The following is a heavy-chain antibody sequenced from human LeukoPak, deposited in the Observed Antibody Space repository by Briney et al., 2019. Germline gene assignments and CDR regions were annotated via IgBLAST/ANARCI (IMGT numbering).Heavy chain of an antibody. Sequence: PSETLSLTCTVSGGSISSYYWSWIRQPPGKGLEWIGYIYYSGSTNYNPSLKSRVTISVDTSKNQFSLKLSSVTAADTAVYYCARDAGPWGYFPITQGYYYGMDVWGQGTTVTVSS. CDR1: GGSISSYY. CDR2: IYYSGST. CDR3: ARDAGPWGYFPITQGYYYGMDV. V-gene: IGHV4-59*01. D-gene: IGHD2-15*01. J-gene: IGHJ6*02.